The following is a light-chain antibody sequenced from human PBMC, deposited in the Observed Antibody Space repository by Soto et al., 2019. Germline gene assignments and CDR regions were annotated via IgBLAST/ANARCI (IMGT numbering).Light chain of an antibody. V-gene: IGLV2-11*01. CDR2: DVS. CDR3: CSYAGSYTLV. J-gene: IGLJ2*01. Sequence: QSVLTQPRSVSGSPGQSVTISLTGTSSDVGGYNYVSWYQQHPGKAPKLMIYDVSKRPSGVPDRFSGSKSGNTASLTISGLEAEDEADYYCCSYAGSYTLVFGGGTKLTVL. CDR1: SSDVGGYNY.